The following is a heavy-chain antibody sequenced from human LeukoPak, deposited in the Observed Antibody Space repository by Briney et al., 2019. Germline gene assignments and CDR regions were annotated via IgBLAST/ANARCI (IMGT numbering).Heavy chain of an antibody. D-gene: IGHD6-6*01. V-gene: IGHV1-8*01. CDR1: GYTFTSYD. CDR3: ARGIPYSSSDY. CDR2: MNPNSGNT. J-gene: IGHJ4*02. Sequence: ASVKVSCKASGYTFTSYDINWVRQPTGQGLERMGWMNPNSGNTGYAQKFQGRVTMTRKNSISTAYMELSSLRSEDTAVYYCARGIPYSSSDYWGQGTLVTVFS.